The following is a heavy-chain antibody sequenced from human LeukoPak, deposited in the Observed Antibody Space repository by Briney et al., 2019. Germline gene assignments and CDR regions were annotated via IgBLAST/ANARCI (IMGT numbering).Heavy chain of an antibody. CDR3: ARGATYYDFWSGYLDY. CDR1: GFTVSNNY. Sequence: GGSLRLSCAASGFTVSNNYMSWVRQAPGKGLEWVSVIYSDGTTYYADSVKGRFTISRDNSKNTLYLQMNSLRAEDTAVYYCARGATYYDFWSGYLDYWGQGTLVTVSS. J-gene: IGHJ4*02. CDR2: IYSDGTT. V-gene: IGHV3-53*01. D-gene: IGHD3-3*01.